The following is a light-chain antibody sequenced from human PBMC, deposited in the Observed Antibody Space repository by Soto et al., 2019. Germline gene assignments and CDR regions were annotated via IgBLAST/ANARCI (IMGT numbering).Light chain of an antibody. CDR2: DVS. CDR3: CSYAGSYTYV. J-gene: IGLJ1*01. CDR1: SSDVGGYNY. V-gene: IGLV2-11*01. Sequence: QSVLKQARSVSGSPGQSVPISCTGTSSDVGGYNYVSWYQQHPGKAPKLMIYDVSKRPSGVPDRFSGSKSGNTASLTISGLQAEDEADYYCCSYAGSYTYVFGTGTKVTVL.